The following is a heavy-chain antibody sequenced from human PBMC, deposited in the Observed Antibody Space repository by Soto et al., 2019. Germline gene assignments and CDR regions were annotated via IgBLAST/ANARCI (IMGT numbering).Heavy chain of an antibody. J-gene: IGHJ5*02. CDR2: IIPILGIA. Sequence: ASVKVSCKASGGTFSSYTIIWVRQAPGQGLEWMGRIIPILGIANYAQKFQGRVTITADKSTSTAYMELSSLRSEDTAVHYCARAGVVVPAAINAGWFDPWGQGTLVTVSS. CDR1: GGTFSSYT. V-gene: IGHV1-69*02. D-gene: IGHD2-2*01. CDR3: ARAGVVVPAAINAGWFDP.